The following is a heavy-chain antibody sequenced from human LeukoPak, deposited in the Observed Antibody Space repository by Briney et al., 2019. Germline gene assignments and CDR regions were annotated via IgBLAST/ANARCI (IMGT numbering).Heavy chain of an antibody. Sequence: SETLSLTCAVYGGSFSGYYWSWIRQPPGKGLEWIGEINHSGSTNYNPSLKSRVTISVDTSKNQFSLKLSSVTAADTAVYYCARGLSEMYYDILTGYRTAGKRHAFDIWGQGTMVTVSS. D-gene: IGHD3-9*01. CDR3: ARGLSEMYYDILTGYRTAGKRHAFDI. V-gene: IGHV4-34*01. CDR1: GGSFSGYY. J-gene: IGHJ3*02. CDR2: INHSGST.